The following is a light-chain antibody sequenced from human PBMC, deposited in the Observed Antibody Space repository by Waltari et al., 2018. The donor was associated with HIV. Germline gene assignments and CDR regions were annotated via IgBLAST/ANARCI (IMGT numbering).Light chain of an antibody. J-gene: IGLJ2*01. CDR1: SVAVGGHRY. CDR3: SSYSGRNRSVI. CDR2: EVT. Sequence: QSALTQPPSPSGPLGRAVTIPSTGPSVAVGGHRYFPCYQQHPGKAPKLIISEVTKRPSGVPDRFSGSKSGNTASLTVSGLQAEDEGDYFCSSYSGRNRSVIFGGGTRVTVL. V-gene: IGLV2-8*01.